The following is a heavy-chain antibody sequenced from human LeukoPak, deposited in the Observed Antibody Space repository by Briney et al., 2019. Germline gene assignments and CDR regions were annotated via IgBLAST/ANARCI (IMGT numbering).Heavy chain of an antibody. Sequence: PGGSLRLSCAASGFTFHDYAMHWVRQAPGKGLEWVSLISGDGGSTYYADSVKGRFTIYRDNSKNSLYLQMNSLRTEDTALYYCAKDVGNRLLGFDYWGQGTLVTVSS. CDR2: ISGDGGST. V-gene: IGHV3-43*02. CDR3: AKDVGNRLLGFDY. D-gene: IGHD3-16*01. CDR1: GFTFHDYA. J-gene: IGHJ4*02.